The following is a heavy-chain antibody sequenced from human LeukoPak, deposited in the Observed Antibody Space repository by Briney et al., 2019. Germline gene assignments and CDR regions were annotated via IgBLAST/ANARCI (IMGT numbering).Heavy chain of an antibody. CDR2: ISGSGGST. CDR1: GFTFSSYA. V-gene: IGHV3-23*01. J-gene: IGHJ3*02. CDR3: AKKDDIQDAFDI. D-gene: IGHD2-15*01. Sequence: GGSLRLSCAASGFTFSSYAMSWVRQAPGKGLEWVSAISGSGGSTYYADSVKGRFTISRDNSKNSLYLQMNSLRTEDTALYYCAKKDDIQDAFDIWGQGTMVTVSS.